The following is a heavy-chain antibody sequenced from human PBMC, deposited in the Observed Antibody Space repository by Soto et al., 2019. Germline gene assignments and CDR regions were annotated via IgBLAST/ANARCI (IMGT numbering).Heavy chain of an antibody. V-gene: IGHV3-23*01. CDR1: GFTFSSYA. CDR3: AKDSYGDYAFDY. Sequence: EVQLLESGGGLVQPGGSLRLSCAASGFTFSSYAMSWVRQAPGKGLERVSTISISGGSTYFADSVKGRFTISRDNSMNTLYLQMNSLRAEDTAVYFCAKDSYGDYAFDYWGQGTLVTVSS. CDR2: ISISGGST. J-gene: IGHJ4*02. D-gene: IGHD4-17*01.